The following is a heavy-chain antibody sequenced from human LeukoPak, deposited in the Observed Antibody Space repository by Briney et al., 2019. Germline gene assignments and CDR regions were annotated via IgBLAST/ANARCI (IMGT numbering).Heavy chain of an antibody. Sequence: PSQTLSLTCTVSGGSISSGGYYWSWIRQPPGKGLEWIGYIYHSGSTYYNPSLKSRVTISVDRSKNQFSLKLGSVTAADTAVYYCARDPGWGWGAFDIWGQGTMVTVSS. CDR3: ARDPGWGWGAFDI. CDR1: GGSISSGGYY. D-gene: IGHD3-16*01. CDR2: IYHSGST. J-gene: IGHJ3*02. V-gene: IGHV4-30-2*01.